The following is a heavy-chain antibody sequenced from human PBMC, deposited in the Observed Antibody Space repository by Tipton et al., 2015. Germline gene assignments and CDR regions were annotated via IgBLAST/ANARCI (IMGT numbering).Heavy chain of an antibody. CDR2: ISGWGGAGSP. J-gene: IGHJ5*02. V-gene: IGHV3-23*01. Sequence: RLSCAASGFTFISYAMTWVRQAPGKGLEWVSTISGWGGAGSPYYADSVRGRFTISRDDSKNTLYLQMNSLKAEDTAVYYCAKSMTYNDFWRRGFDPWGQGTLVTVSS. CDR1: GFTFISYA. D-gene: IGHD3-3*01. CDR3: AKSMTYNDFWRRGFDP.